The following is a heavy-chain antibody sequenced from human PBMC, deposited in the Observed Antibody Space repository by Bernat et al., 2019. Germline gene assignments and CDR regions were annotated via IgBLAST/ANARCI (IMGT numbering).Heavy chain of an antibody. CDR3: ARETVTAYFDY. J-gene: IGHJ4*02. Sequence: QVSLQESGPGLVKPSETLSLTCTVSGGSISTHYWSWIRQPPGKELEWIGYIYYSGSSKYNASLKSRVTISVDTSKNQFSLKLSSVTAADTAVYYCARETVTAYFDYWGQGTLVTVSS. CDR1: GGSISTHY. D-gene: IGHD2-21*02. CDR2: IYYSGSS. V-gene: IGHV4-59*11.